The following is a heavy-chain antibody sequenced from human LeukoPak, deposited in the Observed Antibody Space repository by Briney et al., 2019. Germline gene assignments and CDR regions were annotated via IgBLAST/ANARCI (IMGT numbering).Heavy chain of an antibody. CDR2: IYYNGGT. D-gene: IGHD3-10*01. J-gene: IGHJ4*02. CDR1: GGSISSYY. Sequence: PETLSLICTVFGGSISSYYWSWIRQTPGKGLEWIGYIYYNGGTNYNPSLKSRVTISIDTSKNQFSLKLSSVTAADTAVYYCARVGSGSFDYWGQGTLVTVSS. CDR3: ARVGSGSFDY. V-gene: IGHV4-59*01.